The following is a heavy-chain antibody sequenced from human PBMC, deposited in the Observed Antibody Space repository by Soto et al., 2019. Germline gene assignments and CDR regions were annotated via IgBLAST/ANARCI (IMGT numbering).Heavy chain of an antibody. V-gene: IGHV4-39*01. CDR1: GGSISSSSYY. D-gene: IGHD6-13*01. CDR2: IYYSGST. Sequence: SETLSLTCTVSGGSISSSSYYWGWIRQPPGKGLEWIGSIYYSGSTYYNPSLKSRVTISVDTSKNQFSLKLSSVTAADTAVYYCARHAQQLVPSFDYWGQGTLVTVSS. J-gene: IGHJ4*02. CDR3: ARHAQQLVPSFDY.